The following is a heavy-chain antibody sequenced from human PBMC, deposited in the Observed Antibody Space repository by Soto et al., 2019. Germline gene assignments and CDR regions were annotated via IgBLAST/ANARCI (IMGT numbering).Heavy chain of an antibody. CDR1: GFTFSSYA. CDR3: AGVFSTMVRGPPPA. J-gene: IGHJ5*02. Sequence: QVQLVESGGGVVQPGRSLRLSCAASGFTFSSYAMHWVRQAPGKGLEWVAVISYDGSNKYYADSVKGRFTISRDNSKNTLYLQMNSLRAEDTAVYYCAGVFSTMVRGPPPAWGQGTLVTVSS. CDR2: ISYDGSNK. V-gene: IGHV3-30-3*01. D-gene: IGHD3-10*01.